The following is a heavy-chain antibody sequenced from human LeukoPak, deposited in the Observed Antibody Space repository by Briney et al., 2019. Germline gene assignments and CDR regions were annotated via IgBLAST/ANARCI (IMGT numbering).Heavy chain of an antibody. CDR1: GGSISSYY. CDR2: IYYSGST. Sequence: SETLSLTCTVSGGSISSYYWSWTRQPPGKGLEWIGYIYYSGSTNYNPSLKSRLTISVDTSKNQFSLRLSSVTAADTAVYYCARGRLRKDYWGQGTLVTVSS. D-gene: IGHD5-12*01. CDR3: ARGRLRKDY. V-gene: IGHV4-59*01. J-gene: IGHJ4*02.